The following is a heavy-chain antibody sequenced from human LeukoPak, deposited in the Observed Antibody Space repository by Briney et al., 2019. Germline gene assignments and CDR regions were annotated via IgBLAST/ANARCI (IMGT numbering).Heavy chain of an antibody. D-gene: IGHD3-22*01. Sequence: DPSETLSLTCAVYGGSISSSSYYWGWIRQPPGKGLEWIGSIYYSGSTYYNPSLKSRVTISVDTSKNQFSLKLSSVTAADTAEYYCARLFFLYDSSGYPYFDYWGRGTLVTVSS. CDR1: GGSISSSSYY. V-gene: IGHV4-39*01. CDR2: IYYSGST. CDR3: ARLFFLYDSSGYPYFDY. J-gene: IGHJ4*02.